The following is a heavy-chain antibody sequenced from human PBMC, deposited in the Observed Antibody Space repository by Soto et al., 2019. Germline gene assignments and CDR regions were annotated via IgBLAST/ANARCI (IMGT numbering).Heavy chain of an antibody. CDR1: GFTFSSYA. J-gene: IGHJ6*03. Sequence: PWGSLRLSCAASGFTFSSYAMSWVRQAPGKGLEWVSAISGSGGSTYYADSVKGRFTISRDNSKNTLYLQMNSLRAEDTAVYYCAKGERAVAGTGYYHYYMDVWGKGTTVTVS. CDR2: ISGSGGST. V-gene: IGHV3-23*01. CDR3: AKGERAVAGTGYYHYYMDV. D-gene: IGHD6-19*01.